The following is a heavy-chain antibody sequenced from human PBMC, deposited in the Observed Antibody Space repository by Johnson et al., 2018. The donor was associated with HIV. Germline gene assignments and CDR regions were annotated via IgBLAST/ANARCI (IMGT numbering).Heavy chain of an antibody. V-gene: IGHV3-30*02. D-gene: IGHD6-6*01. CDR1: GFTFSSYG. CDR2: IRYDGSNK. CDR3: APIAAHHDAFDI. Sequence: QVQLVESGGGLVKPGGSLRLSCVASGFTFSSYGMHWVRQAPGKGLEWVAFIRYDGSNKYYADSVKGRFTISRDNSKNTLYLQMNSLRAEDTAVYYCAPIAAHHDAFDIWGQGTMVTVSS. J-gene: IGHJ3*02.